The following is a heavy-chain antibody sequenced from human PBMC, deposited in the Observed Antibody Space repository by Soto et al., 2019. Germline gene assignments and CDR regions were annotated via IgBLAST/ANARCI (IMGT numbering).Heavy chain of an antibody. CDR2: IIPIFGTA. V-gene: IGHV1-69*13. Sequence: SVKVSCKASGGTFSSYAISWVRQAPGQGLEWMGGIIPIFGTANYAQKFQGRVTITADESTSTAYMELSSLRSEDTAVYYCAREPKGCYDILTGPLAGWFDPWGQGTLVTVSS. CDR3: AREPKGCYDILTGPLAGWFDP. J-gene: IGHJ5*02. D-gene: IGHD3-9*01. CDR1: GGTFSSYA.